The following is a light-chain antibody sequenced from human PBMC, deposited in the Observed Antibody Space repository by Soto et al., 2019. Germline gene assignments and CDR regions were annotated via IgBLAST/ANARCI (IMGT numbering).Light chain of an antibody. V-gene: IGKV1-8*01. CDR2: AAS. CDR3: HQYYNYPWT. CDR1: EGISTY. J-gene: IGKJ1*01. Sequence: AIRMTQSPSSFSASTGDRVTLTCRATEGISTYLAWYQQKPGEAPKLLIYAASTLQSGVPSRFIGSGSGTDFTLNISCLKSEDFATYYCHQYYNYPWTFGQGTKVEIK.